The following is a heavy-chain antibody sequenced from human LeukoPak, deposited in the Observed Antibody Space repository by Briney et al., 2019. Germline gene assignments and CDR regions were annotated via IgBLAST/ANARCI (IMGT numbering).Heavy chain of an antibody. J-gene: IGHJ5*02. D-gene: IGHD3-16*01. V-gene: IGHV3-48*04. Sequence: GGSQRLSCAASGFAFSSNSMNWDRQAPGKGLEWVSYISGSSSTIYYPDSVKGRFTISRDNAKNSLYLQMNSLRAEDTAVYYCAREGDLNWFDPWGQGTLVTVSS. CDR1: GFAFSSNS. CDR2: ISGSSSTI. CDR3: AREGDLNWFDP.